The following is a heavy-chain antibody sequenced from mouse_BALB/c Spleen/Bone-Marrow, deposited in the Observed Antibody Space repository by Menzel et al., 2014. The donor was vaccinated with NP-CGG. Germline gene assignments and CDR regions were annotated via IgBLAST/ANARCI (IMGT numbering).Heavy chain of an antibody. J-gene: IGHJ4*01. CDR2: IYPYNGGT. Sequence: HWVKQSHGKSLEWIGYIYPYNGGTGYNQKFKGKATLTVDKSSSTAYMELRSLASEDSAVYYCARKDCSYNYVMDYWGQGTSVTVSS. CDR3: ARKDCSYNYVMDY. V-gene: IGHV1-34*01. D-gene: IGHD6-1*01.